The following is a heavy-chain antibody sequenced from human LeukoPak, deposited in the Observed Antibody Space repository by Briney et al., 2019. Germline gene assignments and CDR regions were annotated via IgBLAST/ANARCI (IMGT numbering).Heavy chain of an antibody. Sequence: SQTLSLTCAISGDSVSSNSVTWNWIRQSPSRGLEWQGRTYYRSTWYNDYAVSVRGRITVNPDTSKNQFSLHLNSVTPEDTAVYYCARRLTQYDCFDLWGQGILVTVSS. J-gene: IGHJ5*02. CDR1: GDSVSSNSVT. CDR2: TYYRSTWYN. CDR3: ARRLTQYDCFDL. V-gene: IGHV6-1*01. D-gene: IGHD2-2*01.